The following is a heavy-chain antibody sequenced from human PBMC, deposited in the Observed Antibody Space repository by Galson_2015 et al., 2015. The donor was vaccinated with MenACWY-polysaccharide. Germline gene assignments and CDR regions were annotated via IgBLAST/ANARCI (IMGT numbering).Heavy chain of an antibody. CDR3: ARGYSASA. CDR1: GFTFSTYW. D-gene: IGHD5-12*01. CDR2: IKSDGSST. Sequence: SLRLSCAASGFTFSTYWMHWVRQAPGKGLVWVSRIKSDGSSTNYADSVKGRFTISRDNAKNTLYLQMNSLRAEDTALYYCARGYSASAWGQGPLVPVSA. V-gene: IGHV3-74*01. J-gene: IGHJ5*02.